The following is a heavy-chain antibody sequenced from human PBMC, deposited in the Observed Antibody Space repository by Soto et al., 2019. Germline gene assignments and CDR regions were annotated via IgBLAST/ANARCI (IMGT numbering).Heavy chain of an antibody. J-gene: IGHJ6*02. CDR3: ARVSWREKYGMDV. V-gene: IGHV3-11*01. CDR1: GFTFSDSY. Sequence: GGSLRLSCAASGFTFSDSYMSWIRQAPGKGLEWISYITFSGNTVYYADSLKGRFTISRDNAKNSLYLQMNRLRAENTAVYYCARVSWREKYGMDVWGQGTTVTVSS. CDR2: ITFSGNTV.